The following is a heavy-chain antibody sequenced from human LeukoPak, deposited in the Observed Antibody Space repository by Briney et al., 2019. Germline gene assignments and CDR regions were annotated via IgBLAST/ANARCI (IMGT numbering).Heavy chain of an antibody. D-gene: IGHD3-10*01. Sequence: ETLSLTCTVSGGSISNSFYYWGWVRQPPGKGLEWVGHIYYSGTTYYNPSLKSRVTIYVDTSKSQFSLKLTSVTATDTAVYYCASFYGSGSHNPYYYYMDVWGKGTTVTVSS. V-gene: IGHV4-39*01. J-gene: IGHJ6*03. CDR2: IYYSGTT. CDR3: ASFYGSGSHNPYYYYMDV. CDR1: GGSISNSFYY.